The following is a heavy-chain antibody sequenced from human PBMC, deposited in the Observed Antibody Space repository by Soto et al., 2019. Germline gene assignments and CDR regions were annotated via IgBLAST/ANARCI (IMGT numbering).Heavy chain of an antibody. V-gene: IGHV4-4*02. Sequence: PSETLSLTGAVSGGSISSSNWWSWVRQPPGKGLEWIGEIYHSGSTNYNPALKSRVTISVDKSKNQFSLKLSSVTAADTAVYYCARDQKHYYDSSGYYGNDAFDIWGQGTMVTV. CDR1: GGSISSSNW. CDR3: ARDQKHYYDSSGYYGNDAFDI. J-gene: IGHJ3*02. CDR2: IYHSGST. D-gene: IGHD3-22*01.